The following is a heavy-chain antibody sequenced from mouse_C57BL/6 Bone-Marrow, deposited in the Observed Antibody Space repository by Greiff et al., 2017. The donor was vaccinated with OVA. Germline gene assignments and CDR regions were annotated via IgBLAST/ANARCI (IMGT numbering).Heavy chain of an antibody. CDR2: IYPRSGNT. Sequence: VQLQESGAELARPGASVKLSCKASGYTFTSYGISWVKQRTGQGLEWIGEIYPRSGNTYYNEKFKGKATLTADKSSSTAYMELRSLTSEDSAVYFCARQDLGYFDFWGRGTTLTVSS. V-gene: IGHV1-81*01. J-gene: IGHJ2*01. CDR1: GYTFTSYG. CDR3: ARQDLGYFDF.